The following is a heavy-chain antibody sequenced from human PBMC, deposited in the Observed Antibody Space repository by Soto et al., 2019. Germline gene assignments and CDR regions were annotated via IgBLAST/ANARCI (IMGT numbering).Heavy chain of an antibody. CDR1: GFTFSSYA. Sequence: QVQLVESGGGVVQPGGSLRLSCAASGFTFSSYAMHWVRLAPGTGLEWVAGISYDGRNKFSADSVKGRFTISRDNSQNTLYLQMNSLRPEDTAAYYCAKETSRFAVPPALDYWGQGTLVTVS. CDR3: AKETSRFAVPPALDY. D-gene: IGHD2-2*01. J-gene: IGHJ4*02. CDR2: ISYDGRNK. V-gene: IGHV3-30*18.